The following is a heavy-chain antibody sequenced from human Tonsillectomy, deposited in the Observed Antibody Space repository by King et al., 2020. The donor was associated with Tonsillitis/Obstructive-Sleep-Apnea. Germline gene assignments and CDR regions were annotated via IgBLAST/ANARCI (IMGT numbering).Heavy chain of an antibody. CDR2: IKHGDCIT. V-gene: IGHV1-46*01. Sequence: QLVQSGAEVNKPGASVKVYCKAYGYTFTKYYMHWVRQAPGQGLEWMGIIKHGDCITTYAQKIQGSVTLTRDTPTTKVHMELGSLRSEDTAVYFCARDDKDDSYLDYWGQGTLVTVSS. J-gene: IGHJ4*02. D-gene: IGHD3-22*01. CDR3: ARDDKDDSYLDY. CDR1: GYTFTKYY.